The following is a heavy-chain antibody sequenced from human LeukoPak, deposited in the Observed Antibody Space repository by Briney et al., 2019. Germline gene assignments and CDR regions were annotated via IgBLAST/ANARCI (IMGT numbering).Heavy chain of an antibody. V-gene: IGHV1-69*05. CDR1: RGTFSSYA. D-gene: IGHD3-10*01. J-gene: IGHJ4*02. Sequence: SSVKVSCKASRGTFSSYAISWVRQAPGQGLEWMGGIIPIFGTANYAQKFQGRVTITTDESPRTAYMELSSLSSEDTAVYYCARDHSGFDYWGQGTLVTVSS. CDR3: ARDHSGFDY. CDR2: IIPIFGTA.